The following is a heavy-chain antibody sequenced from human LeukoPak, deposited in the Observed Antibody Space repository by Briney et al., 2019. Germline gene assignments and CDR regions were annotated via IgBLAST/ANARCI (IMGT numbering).Heavy chain of an antibody. CDR3: AKDASPRRDTVTFLS. Sequence: GGSLRLSCAASGFTFSSYGMHWVRQAPGKGLEWVAVISYDGSNKYYADSVKGRFTISRDNSKNTLYLQMNSLRAEDTAVYYCAKDASPRRDTVTFLSWGQGTLVTVSS. J-gene: IGHJ5*02. CDR1: GFTFSSYG. V-gene: IGHV3-30*18. D-gene: IGHD4-17*01. CDR2: ISYDGSNK.